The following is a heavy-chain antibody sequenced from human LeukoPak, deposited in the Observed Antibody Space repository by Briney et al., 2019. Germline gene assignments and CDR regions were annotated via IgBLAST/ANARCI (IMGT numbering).Heavy chain of an antibody. Sequence: GESLKISCKGSGYSFTSYWIGWVRQMAGKGLEGMGIIYPDDSDTRYSPSFQGTVTISADKSISTAYLQWSSLKASHTAMYYCARQKHYYDSSGYDYWGQGTLVTVSS. CDR1: GYSFTSYW. CDR3: ARQKHYYDSSGYDY. CDR2: IYPDDSDT. V-gene: IGHV5-51*01. J-gene: IGHJ4*02. D-gene: IGHD3-22*01.